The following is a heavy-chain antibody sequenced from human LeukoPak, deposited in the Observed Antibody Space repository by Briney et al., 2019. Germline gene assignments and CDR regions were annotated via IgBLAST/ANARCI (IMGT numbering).Heavy chain of an antibody. V-gene: IGHV3-7*01. CDR3: AREGLTGYRYNWIDP. CDR2: IKQDGSET. J-gene: IGHJ5*02. CDR1: GFTFSSYW. D-gene: IGHD6-25*01. Sequence: PGGSLRLSCAASGFTFSSYWMTWVRQAPGKGLEWVGNIKQDGSETYYVDSVRGRFTISRDNAKNSLYLQMNSLSAEDTAVYYCAREGLTGYRYNWIDPWGQGTLVTVSS.